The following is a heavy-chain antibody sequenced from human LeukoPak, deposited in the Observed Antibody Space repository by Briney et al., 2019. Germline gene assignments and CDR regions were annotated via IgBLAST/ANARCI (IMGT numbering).Heavy chain of an antibody. J-gene: IGHJ4*02. V-gene: IGHV1-2*02. CDR3: ARAVYYDSSGYYPGGHYFDY. CDR1: GYTFTSYG. Sequence: ASVKVSCKASGYTFTSYGISWVRQAPGQGLEWMGWINPNSGGTNYAQKFQGRVTMTRDTSISTAYMELSRLRSDDTAVYYCARAVYYDSSGYYPGGHYFDYWGQGTLVTVSS. D-gene: IGHD3-22*01. CDR2: INPNSGGT.